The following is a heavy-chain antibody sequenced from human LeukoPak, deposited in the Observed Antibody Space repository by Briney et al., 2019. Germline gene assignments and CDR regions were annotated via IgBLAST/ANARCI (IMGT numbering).Heavy chain of an antibody. V-gene: IGHV3-7*03. CDR3: AKDRSGNNYYYGMDV. J-gene: IGHJ6*02. Sequence: PGGSLRLSCAASGFTFSSYWMSWVRQAPGKGLEWVANIKQDGSEKYYVDSVKGRFTISRDNAKNSLYLQMNSLRAEDTAVYYCAKDRSGNNYYYGMDVWGQGTTVTVSS. CDR2: IKQDGSEK. CDR1: GFTFSSYW. D-gene: IGHD1-26*01.